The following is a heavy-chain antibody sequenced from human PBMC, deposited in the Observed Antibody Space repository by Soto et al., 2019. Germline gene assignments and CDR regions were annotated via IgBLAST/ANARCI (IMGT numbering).Heavy chain of an antibody. CDR2: IYSSGST. D-gene: IGHD3-3*01. CDR1: GGAISTYY. CDR3: ARGQRFSDWFDP. Sequence: ETLSLPCTVSGGAISTYYWTWIRQPAGKGLEWIGRIYSSGSTKYNPSLQSRVTMSLDTSNNQFSLRLTSVTAADTAVYYCARGQRFSDWFDPWGQGTLVTVSS. J-gene: IGHJ5*02. V-gene: IGHV4-4*07.